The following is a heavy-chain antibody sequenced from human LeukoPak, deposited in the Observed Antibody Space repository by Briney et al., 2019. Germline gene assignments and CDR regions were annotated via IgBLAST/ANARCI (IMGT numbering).Heavy chain of an antibody. CDR3: ATSGGGIVGATSTGDYFDY. J-gene: IGHJ4*02. Sequence: GASVKVSCKASGYTFTGYYMHWVRQAPGQGLEWMGWINPNSGGTKYAQKFRGWVTMTRDTSISTAYMELSRLTSDDTAVYYCATSGGGIVGATSTGDYFDYWGQGTLVTVSS. CDR2: INPNSGGT. D-gene: IGHD1-26*01. V-gene: IGHV1-2*04. CDR1: GYTFTGYY.